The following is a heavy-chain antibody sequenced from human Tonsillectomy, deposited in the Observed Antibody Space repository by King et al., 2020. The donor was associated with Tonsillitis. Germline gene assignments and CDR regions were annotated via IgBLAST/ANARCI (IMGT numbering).Heavy chain of an antibody. D-gene: IGHD3-3*01. J-gene: IGHJ5*02. CDR2: IYYSGST. V-gene: IGHV4-39*01. CDR1: GGSISSSSYY. Sequence: VQLQESGPGLVKPSETLSLTCIVSGGSISSSSYYWGWIRQPPGKGLEWIGNIYYSGSTYYNPSLKSRVTISVDTSKNLFSLKLSSVTAADTAVYYCARPHANKITIVGVDNGWFDPWGQGTLVTVSS. CDR3: ARPHANKITIVGVDNGWFDP.